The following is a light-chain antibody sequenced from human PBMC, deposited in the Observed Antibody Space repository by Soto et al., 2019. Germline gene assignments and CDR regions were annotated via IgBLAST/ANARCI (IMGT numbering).Light chain of an antibody. CDR3: QQRRNWPLT. J-gene: IGKJ4*01. CDR1: QSVSSN. Sequence: EIVLTQSPATLSFSPGERATLSCRASQSVSSNLAWYQQKPGQAPRLLIYGASNRATGIPARFSGSGSGTDCTLTISSLEPEDFAVYYCQQRRNWPLTFGGGTKVEIK. V-gene: IGKV3-11*01. CDR2: GAS.